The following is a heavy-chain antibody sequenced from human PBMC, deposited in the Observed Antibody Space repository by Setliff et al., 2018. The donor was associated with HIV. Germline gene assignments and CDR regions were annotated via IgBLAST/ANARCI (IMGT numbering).Heavy chain of an antibody. CDR1: GYSFTNYW. CDR2: IYPGDSDT. V-gene: IGHV5-51*01. J-gene: IGHJ3*02. CDR3: ARQGDYHILTGYYSGPHDAFDI. Sequence: GESLKISCKGSGYSFTNYWIAWVRQMPGGGLEWMGIIYPGDSDTRYSPSFQGKVTISADKSISTAYLQWSSLKASDTAMYYCARQGDYHILTGYYSGPHDAFDIWGQGTMVTVSS. D-gene: IGHD3-9*01.